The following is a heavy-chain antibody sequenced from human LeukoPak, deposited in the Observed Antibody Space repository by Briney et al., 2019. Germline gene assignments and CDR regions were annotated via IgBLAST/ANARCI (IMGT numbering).Heavy chain of an antibody. CDR1: GYTFTSYA. D-gene: IGHD2-8*01. Sequence: ASVKVSCKASGYTFTSYAMNWVRQAPGQGLEWMGWITTYNGDTNYAQNLQGRVTMTADTSTSTAYMELRSLRSDDTAVYYCALISYCTTVTCYYLDYWGQGTLVTVSS. CDR2: ITTYNGDT. J-gene: IGHJ4*02. V-gene: IGHV1-18*01. CDR3: ALISYCTTVTCYYLDY.